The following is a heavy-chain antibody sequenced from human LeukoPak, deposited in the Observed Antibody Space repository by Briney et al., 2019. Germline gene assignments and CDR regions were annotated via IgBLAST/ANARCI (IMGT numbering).Heavy chain of an antibody. CDR1: GFTFSSYA. Sequence: GGSLRLSCAASGFTFSSYAMSWVRQAPGKGLEWVSTISGSGGSTYYADSVKGRFTISRDNSKNTLYLQMNSLRAEDTAVYHCAKDKRDGYNPLDYWGQGTLVTVSS. J-gene: IGHJ4*02. CDR3: AKDKRDGYNPLDY. D-gene: IGHD5-24*01. CDR2: ISGSGGST. V-gene: IGHV3-23*01.